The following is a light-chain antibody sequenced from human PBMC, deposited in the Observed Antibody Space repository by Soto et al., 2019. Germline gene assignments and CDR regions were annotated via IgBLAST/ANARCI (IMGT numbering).Light chain of an antibody. CDR1: QSISSW. Sequence: DIQLTQSPSTLSTSVGDRVTISCRASQSISSWLAWYQQKPGKAPKLLIYNTSNLESGVPPRFGGSGSGTEFTLNISSLQPDDFATYNCQYWSDYCWTFGQGTKVEIK. J-gene: IGKJ1*01. V-gene: IGKV1-5*03. CDR3: QYWSDYCWT. CDR2: NTS.